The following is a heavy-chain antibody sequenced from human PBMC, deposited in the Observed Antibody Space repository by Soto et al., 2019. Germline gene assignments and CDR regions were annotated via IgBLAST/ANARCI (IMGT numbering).Heavy chain of an antibody. Sequence: GSLVLSGAASGFTFSNAWMNWVRQAPGKGLEWVGRIKSKSDCETTDYAAPVKGRFTISRDDSKNTLYLQMNSLKTEDTAVYYCTTGLTYYYDSSGYYSAGGMDVWGQGITVTV. D-gene: IGHD3-22*01. J-gene: IGHJ6*02. V-gene: IGHV3-15*01. CDR1: GFTFSNAW. CDR2: IKSKSDCETT. CDR3: TTGLTYYYDSSGYYSAGGMDV.